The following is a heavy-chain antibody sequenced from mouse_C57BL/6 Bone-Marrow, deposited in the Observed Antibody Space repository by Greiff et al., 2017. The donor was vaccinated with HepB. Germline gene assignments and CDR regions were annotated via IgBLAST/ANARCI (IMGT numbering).Heavy chain of an antibody. CDR1: GYTFTDYE. D-gene: IGHD1-1*01. Sequence: QVQLQQSGAELVRPGASVTLSCKASGYTFTDYEMHWVKQAPVHGLEWIGAIDPETGGTAYNQKFKGKAILTADKSSSTAYMELRSLTSEDSAVYYCTRKLYYLDYWGQGTSVTVSS. CDR2: IDPETGGT. V-gene: IGHV1-15*01. CDR3: TRKLYYLDY. J-gene: IGHJ4*01.